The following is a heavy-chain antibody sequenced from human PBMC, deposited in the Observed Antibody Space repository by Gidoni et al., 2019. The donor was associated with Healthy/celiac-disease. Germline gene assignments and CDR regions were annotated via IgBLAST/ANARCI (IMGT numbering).Heavy chain of an antibody. Sequence: QVQLVQSGAEVKKPGSSVKVYCKASGGTFSSYTISWVRQAPGQVLAWMGRIIPILGIANYAQKFQGRVTITADKSTSTAYMELSSLRSEDTAVYYCARGPPEYYDFWSGYSSDWFDPWGQGTLVTVSS. D-gene: IGHD3-3*01. CDR1: GGTFSSYT. V-gene: IGHV1-69*02. CDR2: IIPILGIA. CDR3: ARGPPEYYDFWSGYSSDWFDP. J-gene: IGHJ5*02.